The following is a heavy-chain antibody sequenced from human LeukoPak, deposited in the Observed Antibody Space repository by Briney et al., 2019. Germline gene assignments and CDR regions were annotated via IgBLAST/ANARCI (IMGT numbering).Heavy chain of an antibody. CDR3: ARDLSRTYTVDY. Sequence: PGGSLRLSWAAAGFTFSSHAMHWVRQAPGKGLEWVAFVSYDAKISSYADFVKGRFTISRDNSKNTLYLQMNSLRAEDTALYFCARDLSRTYTVDYWGRGTLVTVSS. D-gene: IGHD2-2*02. J-gene: IGHJ4*02. V-gene: IGHV3-30*04. CDR1: GFTFSSHA. CDR2: VSYDAKIS.